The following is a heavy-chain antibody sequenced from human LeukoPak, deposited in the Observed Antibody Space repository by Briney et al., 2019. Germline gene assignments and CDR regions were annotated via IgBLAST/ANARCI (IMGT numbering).Heavy chain of an antibody. V-gene: IGHV3-30-3*01. Sequence: GGSLRLSCAASGFTFSSYAMHWVRQAPGKGLEWVAVISYDGSKKYYADSVKGRFTISRDNSKNTLYLQMNSLRDEDTAVYRCARDPDSSGWYRFDYWGQGTLVTVSS. CDR1: GFTFSSYA. CDR2: ISYDGSKK. D-gene: IGHD6-19*01. J-gene: IGHJ4*02. CDR3: ARDPDSSGWYRFDY.